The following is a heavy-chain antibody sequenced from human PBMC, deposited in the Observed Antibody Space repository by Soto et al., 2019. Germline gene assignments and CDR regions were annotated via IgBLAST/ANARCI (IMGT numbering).Heavy chain of an antibody. D-gene: IGHD6-19*01. Sequence: QVQLVQSGAEVKKPGASVTVSCKTSGYTFSNYGINWVRQAPGQGLEWMGWISGYNGNTNYAQTVQGRVNMTTDTSTGTVYMELRSLKSDDTAIYYCSRFIMVGGWFDPNYYHGMDVWGQGTMVTVSS. CDR2: ISGYNGNT. V-gene: IGHV1-18*01. CDR1: GYTFSNYG. J-gene: IGHJ6*02. CDR3: SRFIMVGGWFDPNYYHGMDV.